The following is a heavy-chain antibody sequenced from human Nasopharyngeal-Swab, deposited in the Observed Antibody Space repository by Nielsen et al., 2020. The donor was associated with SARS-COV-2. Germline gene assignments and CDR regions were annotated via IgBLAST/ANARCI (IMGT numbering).Heavy chain of an antibody. CDR2: ISYDGSNK. Sequence: GGSLRLSCAASGFTFSSYGMHWVRQAPGKGLEWVAVISYDGSNKYYAGSVKGRFTISRDNSKNTLYLQMNSLRAEDTAVYYCARDLEPTGTGGVSYWGQGTLVTVSS. D-gene: IGHD1-1*01. CDR1: GFTFSSYG. CDR3: ARDLEPTGTGGVSY. V-gene: IGHV3-30*03. J-gene: IGHJ4*02.